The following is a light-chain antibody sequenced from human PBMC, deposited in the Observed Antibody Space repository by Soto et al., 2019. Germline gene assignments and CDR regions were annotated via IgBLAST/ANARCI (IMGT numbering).Light chain of an antibody. CDR2: GAS. Sequence: EIVLTQSPGTLSLSPGGRSTLSCMAIQSVSKNYLAWYQQKPGQAPRLLIYGASNRATGIPDMLSGSGSGTDFTLTISRLEPEDFAVYYCQQYGSSGTFGQGTKVDIK. CDR1: QSVSKNY. CDR3: QQYGSSGT. J-gene: IGKJ1*01. V-gene: IGKV3-20*01.